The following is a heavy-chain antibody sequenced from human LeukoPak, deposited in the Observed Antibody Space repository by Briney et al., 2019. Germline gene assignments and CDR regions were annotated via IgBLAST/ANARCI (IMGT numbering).Heavy chain of an antibody. CDR3: AKPILPYYYDSSGYYPNYFDY. CDR1: GFTFSSYS. J-gene: IGHJ4*02. D-gene: IGHD3-22*01. CDR2: ISGSGGST. V-gene: IGHV3-23*01. Sequence: PGGSLRLSCAASGFTFSSYSMNWVRQAPGKGLEWVSAISGSGGSTYYADSVKGRFTISRDNSKNTLYLQMNSLRAEDTAVYYCAKPILPYYYDSSGYYPNYFDYWGQGTLVTVSS.